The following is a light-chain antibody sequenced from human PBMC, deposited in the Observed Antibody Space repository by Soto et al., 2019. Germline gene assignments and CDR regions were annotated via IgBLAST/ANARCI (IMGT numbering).Light chain of an antibody. CDR1: QSISNH. CDR3: QQSYSSPPT. CDR2: AAS. Sequence: DIQMTQFPSSLSASVEDRVIITCRASQSISNHLNLYQQKLGKAPKLLIFAASSLQSGVPSRFSGSRSGPDFTLTISSLQPEDFATYYCQQSYSSPPTLGQGTKVDIK. V-gene: IGKV1-39*01. J-gene: IGKJ1*01.